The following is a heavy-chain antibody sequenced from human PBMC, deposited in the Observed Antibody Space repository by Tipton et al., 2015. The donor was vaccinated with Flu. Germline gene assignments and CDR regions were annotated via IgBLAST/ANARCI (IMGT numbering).Heavy chain of an antibody. CDR2: IYHSGST. Sequence: LRLSCTVSGYSISSGYYWGWIRQPPGKGLEWIGSIYHSGSTYHNPSLKSRVTISVDTSKNQFSLKLSSVTAADTAVYYCANTYYDILTDAFDIWGQGTMVTVSS. CDR3: ANTYYDILTDAFDI. CDR1: GYSISSGYY. D-gene: IGHD3-9*01. V-gene: IGHV4-38-2*02. J-gene: IGHJ3*02.